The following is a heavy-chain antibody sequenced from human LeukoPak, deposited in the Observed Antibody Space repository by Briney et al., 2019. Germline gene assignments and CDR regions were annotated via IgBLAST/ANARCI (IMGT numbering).Heavy chain of an antibody. J-gene: IGHJ6*03. CDR3: ARVGVYQLPVEDYYYMDV. V-gene: IGHV3-7*01. Sequence: PGGSLRLSCAASGFTFSSYAMTWVRQAPGKGREGVANIKQEGSEKFYVDSVKGRFTISRDNAKHSLSLQMNSLRAEDTAVYYCARVGVYQLPVEDYYYMDVWGNGDTVTVSS. CDR1: GFTFSSYA. D-gene: IGHD2-2*01. CDR2: IKQEGSEK.